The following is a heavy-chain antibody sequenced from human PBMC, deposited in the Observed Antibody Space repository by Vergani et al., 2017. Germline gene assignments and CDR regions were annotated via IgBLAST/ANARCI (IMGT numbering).Heavy chain of an antibody. J-gene: IGHJ4*02. CDR1: GGSISSGSYY. V-gene: IGHV4-61*02. Sequence: QVQLQESGPGLVKPSQTLSLTCTVSGGSISSGSYYWSWIRQPAGKGLEWIGRIYTSGSTNYNPSLKSRVTMSVDTSKNQFSLKLSSVTAADTAVYYCARMGVRGVIPFDYWGQGTLVTVSS. CDR2: IYTSGST. CDR3: ARMGVRGVIPFDY. D-gene: IGHD3-10*01.